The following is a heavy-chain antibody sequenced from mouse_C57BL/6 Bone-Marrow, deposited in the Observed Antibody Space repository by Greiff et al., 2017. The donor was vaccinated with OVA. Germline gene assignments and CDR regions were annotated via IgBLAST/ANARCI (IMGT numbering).Heavy chain of an antibody. CDR3: ARLEGYYVDY. J-gene: IGHJ2*01. Sequence: QVQLKQPGAELVRPGSSVKLSCKASGYTFTSYWMHWVKQRPIQGLEWIGNIDPSDSETHYNQKFKDKATLTVDKSSSTAYMQLSSLTSEDSAVYYCARLEGYYVDYWGQGTTLTVSS. CDR1: GYTFTSYW. CDR2: IDPSDSET. V-gene: IGHV1-52*01.